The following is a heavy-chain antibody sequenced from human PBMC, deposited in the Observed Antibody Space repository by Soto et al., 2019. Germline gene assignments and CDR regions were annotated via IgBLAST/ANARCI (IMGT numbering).Heavy chain of an antibody. D-gene: IGHD2-15*01. CDR1: GGSISSSSYY. V-gene: IGHV4-39*01. CDR2: IYYSEST. Sequence: SETLSLTCTVSGGSISSSSYYWGWIRQPPGKGLEWIGSIYYSESTNYNPSLKSRVTISVDTSKNQFSLKLSSVTAADTAVYYCARHGIVVGAFDIWGQGTMVTVSS. CDR3: ARHGIVVGAFDI. J-gene: IGHJ3*02.